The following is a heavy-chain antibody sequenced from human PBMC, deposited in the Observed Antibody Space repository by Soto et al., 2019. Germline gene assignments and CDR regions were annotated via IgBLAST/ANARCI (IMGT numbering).Heavy chain of an antibody. J-gene: IGHJ5*02. CDR2: INHSGST. Sequence: QVQLQQWGAGLLKPSETLSLTCAVYGGSFSGYYWSWIRQPPGKGLEWIGEINHSGSTNYNPSLKSRVTISVDTSKNQFSLKLSSVTAADTAVYYCARGREQLVSKGWFDPWGQGTLVTVSS. CDR1: GGSFSGYY. D-gene: IGHD6-6*01. CDR3: ARGREQLVSKGWFDP. V-gene: IGHV4-34*01.